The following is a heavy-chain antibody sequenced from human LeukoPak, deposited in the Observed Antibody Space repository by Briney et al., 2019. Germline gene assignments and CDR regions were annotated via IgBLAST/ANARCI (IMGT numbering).Heavy chain of an antibody. J-gene: IGHJ5*02. CDR3: ARVVYRGENWFDP. V-gene: IGHV4-39*07. Sequence: SETLSLTCTVSGGSISSSSYYWGWIRQPPGKGLEWIGSIYYSGSTYYSPSLKSRATISVDTSKNQCSLKLNSVTAADTAVYYCARVVYRGENWFDPWGQGTLVIVSS. CDR2: IYYSGST. D-gene: IGHD3-10*01. CDR1: GGSISSSSYY.